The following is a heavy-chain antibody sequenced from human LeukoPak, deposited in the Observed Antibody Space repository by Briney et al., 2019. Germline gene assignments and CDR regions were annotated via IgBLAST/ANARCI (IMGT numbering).Heavy chain of an antibody. CDR2: IYSSGST. CDR1: GGSISSNY. J-gene: IGHJ3*02. D-gene: IGHD3-16*02. V-gene: IGHV4-59*01. Sequence: PPQTLSLTCPVSGGSISSNYWSWIRQPPGKGLEWIAYIYSSGSTYYNPSLKSRVTISVDTSKNQFSLKLSSVTAADTAVYYCARAPYRDDAFDIWGQGTMVTVSS. CDR3: ARAPYRDDAFDI.